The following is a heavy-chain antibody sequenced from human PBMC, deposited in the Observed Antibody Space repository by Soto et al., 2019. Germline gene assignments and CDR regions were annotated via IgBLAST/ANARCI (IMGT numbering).Heavy chain of an antibody. D-gene: IGHD3-9*01. J-gene: IGHJ5*02. Sequence: ASVKVSCKASGYTFTSYGISWVRQAPGQGLEWMGWISAYNGNTNYAQKLQGRVTMTTDTSTSTAYMELRSLRSDDTAVYYCARAKVTYYDILTGYPVWFDPRGQGTLVTVSS. CDR3: ARAKVTYYDILTGYPVWFDP. V-gene: IGHV1-18*01. CDR2: ISAYNGNT. CDR1: GYTFTSYG.